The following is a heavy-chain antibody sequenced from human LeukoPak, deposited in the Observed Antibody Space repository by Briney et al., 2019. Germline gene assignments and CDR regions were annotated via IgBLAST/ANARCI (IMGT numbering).Heavy chain of an antibody. CDR1: GGSISSYY. V-gene: IGHV4-4*07. D-gene: IGHD3-16*01. Sequence: PSXTLSXTCTVSGGSISSYYWTWIRQPAGKGLEWLGHIFTSGSTNYNPSLKSRVTMSVDTSKGHFSLRLTSVTAADTAVYFCARRSWDYGAYFDYWGQGILVTVSS. CDR3: ARRSWDYGAYFDY. CDR2: IFTSGST. J-gene: IGHJ4*02.